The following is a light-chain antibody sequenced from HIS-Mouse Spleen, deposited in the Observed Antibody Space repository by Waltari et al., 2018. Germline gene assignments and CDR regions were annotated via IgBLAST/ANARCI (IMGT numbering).Light chain of an antibody. CDR2: RNN. Sequence: QSVLTQPPSASGTPGQRGTISCSGSSSNIGSNYVYWYQQLPGPAPKLLIYRNNQRPSGVPDRFSGSKSGTSASLAISGLRSEDEADYYCAAWDDSLSGPVFGGGTKLTVL. CDR1: SSNIGSNY. CDR3: AAWDDSLSGPV. V-gene: IGLV1-47*01. J-gene: IGLJ3*02.